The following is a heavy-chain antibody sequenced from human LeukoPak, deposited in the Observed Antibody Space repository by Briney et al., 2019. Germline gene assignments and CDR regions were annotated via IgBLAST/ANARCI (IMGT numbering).Heavy chain of an antibody. CDR3: ARSQDYYDSSGHPLGIDDAFDI. J-gene: IGHJ3*02. CDR2: ISYDGSNK. Sequence: GGSLRLSCAASGFTFSSYAMHWVRQAPGKGLEWVAVISYDGSNKYYADSVKGRFTISRDNSKNTLYLQMNSLRAEDTAVYYCARSQDYYDSSGHPLGIDDAFDIWGQGTMVTVSS. CDR1: GFTFSSYA. D-gene: IGHD3-22*01. V-gene: IGHV3-30*04.